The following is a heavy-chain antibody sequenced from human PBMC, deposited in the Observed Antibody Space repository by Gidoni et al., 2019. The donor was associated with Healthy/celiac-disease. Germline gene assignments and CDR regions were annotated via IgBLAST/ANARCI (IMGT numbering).Heavy chain of an antibody. V-gene: IGHV3-64*02. CDR2: SSSNGGST. CDR3: ARGGRAVLTPYYMDV. D-gene: IGHD3-16*01. J-gene: IGHJ6*03. Sequence: EVQMVESGEGWVQPGRSLSRSCAASGFTCSSYAMHWVRQAPGKELEYVSASSSNGGSTYYADSVKGRFTISRDNSKNTLYLQMGSLRAEDMAVYYCARGGRAVLTPYYMDVWGKGTTVTVSS. CDR1: GFTCSSYA.